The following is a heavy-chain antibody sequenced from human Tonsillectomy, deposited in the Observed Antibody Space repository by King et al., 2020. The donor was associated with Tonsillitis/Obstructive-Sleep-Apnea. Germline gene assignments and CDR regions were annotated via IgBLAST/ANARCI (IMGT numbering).Heavy chain of an antibody. CDR3: ARVSLSWYFDL. CDR1: GGSISSSSYY. V-gene: IGHV4-39*01. CDR2: IYYSGST. Sequence: MQLQESGPGLVKPSETLSLTCTVSGGSISSSSYYWGWIRQPPGKGLEWIGSIYYSGSTYYNPSLKSRVTISVDTSKNQFSLKLSSVTAADTAVYYCARVSLSWYFDLWGRGTLVPVSS. J-gene: IGHJ2*01.